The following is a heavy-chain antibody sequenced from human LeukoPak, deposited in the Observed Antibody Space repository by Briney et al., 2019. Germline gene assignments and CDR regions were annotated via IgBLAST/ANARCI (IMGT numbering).Heavy chain of an antibody. V-gene: IGHV3-33*01. Sequence: GSSLRLSCAASGFSFSTFGMHWVRQAPGKGLEWVAMMWSETYVFHAGSVKGRFTIFRDISKNTLYLQMDSLRAEDTAVYYCARSRGITIFGVVSSFDYWGQGTLVTVSS. CDR1: GFSFSTFG. J-gene: IGHJ4*02. CDR3: ARSRGITIFGVVSSFDY. D-gene: IGHD3-3*01. CDR2: MWSETYV.